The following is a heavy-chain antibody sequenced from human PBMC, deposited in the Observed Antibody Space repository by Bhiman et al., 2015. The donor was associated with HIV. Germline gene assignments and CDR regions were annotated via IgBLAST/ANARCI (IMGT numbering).Heavy chain of an antibody. V-gene: IGHV3-11*04. Sequence: QVQLVESGGGLVKPGGSLRLSCAASGFNFRDYYMSWIRQTPGKGLEWVSYISNTGSTIYYSDSVKGRFTISRDNAKKSLYLQMNSLRAEDRGVYYCARDGPNYDLDYWGQGTLVTVSS. CDR2: ISNTGSTI. CDR3: ARDGPNYDLDY. D-gene: IGHD3-22*01. J-gene: IGHJ4*02. CDR1: GFNFRDYY.